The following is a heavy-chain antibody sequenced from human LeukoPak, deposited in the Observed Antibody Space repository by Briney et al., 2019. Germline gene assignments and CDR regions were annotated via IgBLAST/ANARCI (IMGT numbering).Heavy chain of an antibody. CDR2: IYSGGST. V-gene: IGHV3-66*02. Sequence: GGSLRLSCAASGFTVSSNYMSWVRQAPGKGLEWVSVIYSGGSTYDADSVKGRFTISRDNSKNTPYLQMNSLRAEDTAVYYCARGPSPAEPPYWGQGTLVTVSS. CDR1: GFTVSSNY. J-gene: IGHJ4*02. CDR3: ARGPSPAEPPY. D-gene: IGHD2-2*01.